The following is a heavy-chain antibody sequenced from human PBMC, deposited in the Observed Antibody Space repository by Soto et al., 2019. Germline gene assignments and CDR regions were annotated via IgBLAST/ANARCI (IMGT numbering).Heavy chain of an antibody. Sequence: QVQLQESGPGLVKPSQTLSLTCTVSGGSISSGGYYWSWIRQHPGKGLEWIGYIYYSGSTYYNPSLKSRVTISVDTSKNQFSLKLSSVTAADTAVYYCARDNGGYDSPSENYYYYYGMDVWGQGTTVTVSS. CDR2: IYYSGST. D-gene: IGHD5-12*01. V-gene: IGHV4-31*03. J-gene: IGHJ6*02. CDR3: ARDNGGYDSPSENYYYYYGMDV. CDR1: GGSISSGGYY.